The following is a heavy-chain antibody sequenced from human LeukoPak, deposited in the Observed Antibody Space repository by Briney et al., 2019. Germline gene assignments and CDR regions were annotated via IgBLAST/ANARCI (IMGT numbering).Heavy chain of an antibody. V-gene: IGHV4-59*12. J-gene: IGHJ5*02. CDR3: ARGDSSSWYAGWFDP. D-gene: IGHD6-13*01. CDR1: GGSIRSYY. CDR2: IYYTGST. Sequence: SETLSLTCTVSGGSIRSYYWSWIRQPPGKGLEWIGYIYYTGSTNYNPSLKSRVTISVDTSKNQFSLKLSSVTAADTAVYYCARGDSSSWYAGWFDPWGQGTLVTVSS.